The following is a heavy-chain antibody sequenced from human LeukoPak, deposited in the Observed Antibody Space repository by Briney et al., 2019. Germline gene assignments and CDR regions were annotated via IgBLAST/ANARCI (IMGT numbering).Heavy chain of an antibody. V-gene: IGHV4-59*12. Sequence: SETLSLTCTVSGGSITNYYWSWIRQLPGKGLEWIGYVFYSGSTNYNSSLKSRVTMSVDTSKNQFSLKLSSVTAADTAVYYCARDNGGYSSSWGQGTLVTVSS. CDR3: ARDNGGYSSS. CDR1: GGSITNYY. D-gene: IGHD6-13*01. J-gene: IGHJ4*02. CDR2: VFYSGST.